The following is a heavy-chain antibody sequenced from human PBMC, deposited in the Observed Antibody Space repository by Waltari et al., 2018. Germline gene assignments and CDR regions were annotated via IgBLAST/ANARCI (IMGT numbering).Heavy chain of an antibody. CDR2: IYWDDDK. CDR1: SGVG. V-gene: IGHV2-5*02. D-gene: IGHD1-26*01. J-gene: IGHJ4*02. Sequence: SGVGVGWIRQAPGKALEWRALIYWDDDKRYSPSLKSRLTITKHTSKNQVVLTMTNMDPVDTATYYCAPSMGATRDYWGQGTLVTVSS. CDR3: APSMGATRDY.